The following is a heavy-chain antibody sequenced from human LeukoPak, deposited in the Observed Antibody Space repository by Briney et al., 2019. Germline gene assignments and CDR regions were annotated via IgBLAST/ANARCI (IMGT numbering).Heavy chain of an antibody. CDR1: GFTFSSYS. D-gene: IGHD3-10*01. Sequence: GGSLRLSCAASGFTFSSYSMNWVRQAPGKGLEWVSYISSSSSTIYYADSVKGRFTISRDNAKNSLYLQMNSLRAEDTAVYYCARGGHKGKYYFDYWGQGTLVTVSS. CDR2: ISSSSSTI. V-gene: IGHV3-48*04. J-gene: IGHJ4*02. CDR3: ARGGHKGKYYFDY.